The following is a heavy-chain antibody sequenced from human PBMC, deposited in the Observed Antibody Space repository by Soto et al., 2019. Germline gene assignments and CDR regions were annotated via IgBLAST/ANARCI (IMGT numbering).Heavy chain of an antibody. CDR3: AHGIAAAGETFFDY. CDR2: IYWDDDK. Sequence: QITLKESGPTLVKPTQPLTLTCTFSGFSLSTSGVGVGWIRQPPGKALEWLALIYWDDDKRYSPSLKSRLTITKDTSKNQVVLTMTNMDPVDTATYYCAHGIAAAGETFFDYWGQGTLVTVSS. CDR1: GFSLSTSGVG. J-gene: IGHJ4*02. D-gene: IGHD6-13*01. V-gene: IGHV2-5*02.